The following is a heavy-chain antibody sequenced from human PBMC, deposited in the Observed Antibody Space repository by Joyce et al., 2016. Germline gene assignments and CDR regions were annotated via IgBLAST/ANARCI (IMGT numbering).Heavy chain of an antibody. Sequence: EVQLVESGGGLVQPGGSLRLSCAASGFSFSGYWIHWVRQAPGKGVVWVSRIKTDGSSTRFADSVKGRFTISRDNAKNTLYLQMNSLRAEDTAVYYCVRGISARPGGPNWFDPWGQGTLVTVSS. D-gene: IGHD6-6*01. CDR2: IKTDGSST. J-gene: IGHJ5*02. CDR1: GFSFSGYW. V-gene: IGHV3-74*01. CDR3: VRGISARPGGPNWFDP.